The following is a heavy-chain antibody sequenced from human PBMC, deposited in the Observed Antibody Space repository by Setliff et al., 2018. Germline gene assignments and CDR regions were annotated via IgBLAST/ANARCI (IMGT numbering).Heavy chain of an antibody. CDR1: GFTFSSYA. CDR3: ARDGDVDTGFLGYYYYYYMDV. J-gene: IGHJ6*03. CDR2: IWYDGSNK. D-gene: IGHD5-18*01. V-gene: IGHV3-33*08. Sequence: GGSLRLSCAASGFTFSSYAMYWVRQAPGKGLEWVAVIWYDGSNKFYADSVKGRFTISRDNAKNSLYLQMNSLRAEDTAVYYCARDGDVDTGFLGYYYYYYMDVWGKGTTVTVSS.